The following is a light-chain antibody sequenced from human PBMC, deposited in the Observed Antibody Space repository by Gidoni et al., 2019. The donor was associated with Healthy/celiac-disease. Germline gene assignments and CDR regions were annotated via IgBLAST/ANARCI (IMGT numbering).Light chain of an antibody. V-gene: IGKV1-39*01. CDR3: QQSYSSPLT. CDR1: QSISSY. J-gene: IGKJ3*01. CDR2: AAS. Sequence: IQITQSPSSLSASVGERVTIPCRASQSISSYLNWYQQKPGKAPKLLIYAASSGQSGVPARFSGSGSGTDFTLTISSLQPEDFATYYCQQSYSSPLTFGPGTKVDIK.